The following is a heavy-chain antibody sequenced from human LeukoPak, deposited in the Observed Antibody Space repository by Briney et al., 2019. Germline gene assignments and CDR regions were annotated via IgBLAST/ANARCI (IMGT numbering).Heavy chain of an antibody. Sequence: GGSLRLSCEASGFTFSSYAMSWVRQAPGKGLEWVSSINGSGGRTYYADSVKGRFTISRDNAKNTLYLQMNSLRAEDTAVYYCARGLRWESAWSRHKYFQHWGQGTLVTVSS. D-gene: IGHD1-26*01. CDR2: INGSGGRT. J-gene: IGHJ1*01. CDR3: ARGLRWESAWSRHKYFQH. CDR1: GFTFSSYA. V-gene: IGHV3-23*01.